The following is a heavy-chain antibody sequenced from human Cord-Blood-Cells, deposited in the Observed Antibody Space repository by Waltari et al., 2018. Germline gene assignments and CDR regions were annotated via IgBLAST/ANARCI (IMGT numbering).Heavy chain of an antibody. CDR1: GGSFSGYY. V-gene: IGHV4-34*01. Sequence: QVQLQQWGAGLLKPSETPSLTCAVYGGSFSGYYWSWIRQPPGKGLEWIGEINHSGSTNYNPSLKSRVTISVDTSKNKFSLKLSSVTAADTAVYYCARGSGSYYYWGQGTLVTVSS. CDR2: INHSGST. D-gene: IGHD1-26*01. CDR3: ARGSGSYYY. J-gene: IGHJ4*02.